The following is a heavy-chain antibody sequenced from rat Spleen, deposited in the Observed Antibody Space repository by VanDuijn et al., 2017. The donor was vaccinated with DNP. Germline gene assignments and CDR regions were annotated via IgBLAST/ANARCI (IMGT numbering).Heavy chain of an antibody. CDR1: GYSITSNY. V-gene: IGHV3-1*01. CDR3: ARWVWYFDY. J-gene: IGHJ2*01. CDR2: ISYSGGT. Sequence: EVQLQESGPGLVKPSQSLSLTCSVTGYSITSNYWGWIRKFPGNKMEWIGHISYSGGTNYNPSLKSQISITRDTSKNQFFLHLNSVTTDDTATYYCARWVWYFDYWGQGVMVTVSS.